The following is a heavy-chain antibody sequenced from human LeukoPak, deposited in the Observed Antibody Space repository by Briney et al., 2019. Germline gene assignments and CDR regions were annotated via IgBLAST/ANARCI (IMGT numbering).Heavy chain of an antibody. J-gene: IGHJ4*02. Sequence: ASVKVSCKASGYTFTGYYMHWVRQAPGQGLEWMGWINPNSGGTNYAQKFQGRVTMTRDTSISTAYMELSRLRSDDTAVYYCARDGAWELPAYYFDYWGQGTLVTVSS. D-gene: IGHD1-26*01. CDR1: GYTFTGYY. V-gene: IGHV1-2*02. CDR3: ARDGAWELPAYYFDY. CDR2: INPNSGGT.